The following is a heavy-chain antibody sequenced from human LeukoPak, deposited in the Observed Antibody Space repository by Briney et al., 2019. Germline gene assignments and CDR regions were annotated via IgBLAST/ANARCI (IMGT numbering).Heavy chain of an antibody. CDR3: AKDTSYHGY. D-gene: IGHD3-16*02. CDR2: IAGSSDAT. V-gene: IGHV3-23*01. CDR1: GFTFSTNA. J-gene: IGHJ4*02. Sequence: GGSLRLSCTPSGFTFSTNAMSWVRQAPGKGLEWVSGIAGSSDATYYADSVKGRFTISRDISRNTLYLQMNSLRADDTAVYFCAKDTSYHGYWGQGTLVTVSS.